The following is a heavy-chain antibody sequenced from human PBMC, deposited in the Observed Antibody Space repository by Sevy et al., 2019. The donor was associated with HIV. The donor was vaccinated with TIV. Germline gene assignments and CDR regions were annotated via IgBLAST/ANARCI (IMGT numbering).Heavy chain of an antibody. J-gene: IGHJ3*02. CDR2: AKRKSDGGSI. Sequence: GGSLRLSCAGSGFSVKKVWMTWVRQTPGKGLEWVGHAKRKSDGGSIDYGSPVNGRFTISRDDSKDMLYLQLSSLKTEDTGVYYCATVLGAGAAGAFEIWGQGTMVTVSS. D-gene: IGHD1-26*01. CDR1: GFSVKKVW. CDR3: ATVLGAGAAGAFEI. V-gene: IGHV3-15*01.